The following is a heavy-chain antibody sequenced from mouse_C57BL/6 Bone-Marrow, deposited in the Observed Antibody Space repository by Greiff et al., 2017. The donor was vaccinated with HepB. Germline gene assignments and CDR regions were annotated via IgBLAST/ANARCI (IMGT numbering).Heavy chain of an antibody. CDR2: IWSGGST. CDR3: ARKNYGNYWAMDY. CDR1: GFSLTSYG. D-gene: IGHD2-1*01. Sequence: QVHVKQSGPGLVQPSQSLSITCTVSGFSLTSYGVHWVRQSPGKGLEWLGVIWSGGSTDYNAAFISRLSISKDNSKSQVFFKMNSLQADDTAIYYCARKNYGNYWAMDYWGQGTSVTVSS. J-gene: IGHJ4*01. V-gene: IGHV2-2*01.